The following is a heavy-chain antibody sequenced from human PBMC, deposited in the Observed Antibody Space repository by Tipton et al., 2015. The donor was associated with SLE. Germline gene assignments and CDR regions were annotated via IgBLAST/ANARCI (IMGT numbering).Heavy chain of an antibody. D-gene: IGHD3-22*01. CDR3: AREGGWRHDNYYYDMDV. CDR1: GGSISSHY. V-gene: IGHV4-59*11. J-gene: IGHJ6*02. Sequence: TLSLTCTVSGGSISSHYWSWIRQPPGKGLEWIGYIYYSGSTNYNPSLKSRVTISVDTSRNQFSLKLSSVTAADTAVYYCAREGGWRHDNYYYDMDVWGQGTTVTVSS. CDR2: IYYSGST.